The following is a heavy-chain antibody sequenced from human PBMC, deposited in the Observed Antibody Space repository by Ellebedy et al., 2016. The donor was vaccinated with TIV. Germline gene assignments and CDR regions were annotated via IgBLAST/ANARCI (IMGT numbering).Heavy chain of an antibody. CDR2: IWYDGSKK. J-gene: IGHJ4*02. CDR3: ARVPGSFDYVGEFDY. V-gene: IGHV3-33*01. D-gene: IGHD3-16*01. Sequence: GESLKISXAAAGFSFSYYGMHWVRQAPGKGLEWVALIWYDGSKKYYADSVKGRFTVSRDNSKNTFYLQMNSLRVDDTAVSYCARVPGSFDYVGEFDYWGQGTLVSVSS. CDR1: GFSFSYYG.